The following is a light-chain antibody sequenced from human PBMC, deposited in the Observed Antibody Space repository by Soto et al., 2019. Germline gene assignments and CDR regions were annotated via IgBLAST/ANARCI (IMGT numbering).Light chain of an antibody. CDR3: QQYNSYTWT. J-gene: IGKJ1*01. CDR2: KAS. CDR1: QTISTW. V-gene: IGKV1-5*03. Sequence: DIQMTQSPSTLSACVGDRVTITCRASQTISTWLAWYQQKPGKAPHLLIYKASTLQSGVPSRFSGSGSGTEFTLTISSLQPDDFATYYCQQYNSYTWTFGQGTKVDI.